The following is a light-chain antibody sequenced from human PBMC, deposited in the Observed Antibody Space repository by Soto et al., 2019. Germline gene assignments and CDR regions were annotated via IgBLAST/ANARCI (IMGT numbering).Light chain of an antibody. Sequence: QSALTQPPSVSGSPGQSVTISCTGTSSDVGSYNRVSWYQQPPGTAPKLMIYEVSNRPSGVPDRFSGSKSGNTASLTISGRQDEDEADYYCSLYTSSSTPYVFGTGTKVTVL. CDR3: SLYTSSSTPYV. CDR1: SSDVGSYNR. J-gene: IGLJ1*01. CDR2: EVS. V-gene: IGLV2-18*01.